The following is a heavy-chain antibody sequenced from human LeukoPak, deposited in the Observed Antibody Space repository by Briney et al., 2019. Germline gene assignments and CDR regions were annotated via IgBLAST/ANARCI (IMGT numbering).Heavy chain of an antibody. D-gene: IGHD1-26*01. CDR1: GFTFSTYA. J-gene: IGHJ4*02. Sequence: GGSLRLSCAASGFTFSTYAMTWVRQAPGKGLEWVSGISTSGDRTYYADSVKGRFTISRDNSKNTLYLQMNSLRAEDTAEYHCARSAVGTSCCTAVDYWGQGTLVTVSS. V-gene: IGHV3-23*01. CDR3: ARSAVGTSCCTAVDY. CDR2: ISTSGDRT.